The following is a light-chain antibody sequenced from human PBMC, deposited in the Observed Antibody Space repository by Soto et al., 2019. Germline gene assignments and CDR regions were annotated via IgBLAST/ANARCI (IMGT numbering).Light chain of an antibody. CDR3: QQYGSSLYT. J-gene: IGKJ2*01. Sequence: ENVLTQSPGTLSLSPGERATLSCRASQSVRARSLAWYQHKPGQAPRLLIHGASSRATGIPDRFSGSGSGTDFTLTISRLEPEDFAVYYCQQYGSSLYTFGQGTKLEIK. V-gene: IGKV3-20*01. CDR2: GAS. CDR1: QSVRARS.